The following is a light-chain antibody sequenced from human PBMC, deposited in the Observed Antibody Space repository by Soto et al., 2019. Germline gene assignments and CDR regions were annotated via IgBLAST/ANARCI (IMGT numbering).Light chain of an antibody. J-gene: IGKJ4*01. CDR1: RGISRY. Sequence: IHLTQSPSSRSASLGYRVTFPXRASRGISRYFAWNQQKPGKAPKXXIYXAYTLQSGVPSSFSGSGSGKDFTITISSLQAEDVATYCCQHLNCYPRFGGGTKVDIK. V-gene: IGKV1-9*01. CDR3: QHLNCYPR. CDR2: XAY.